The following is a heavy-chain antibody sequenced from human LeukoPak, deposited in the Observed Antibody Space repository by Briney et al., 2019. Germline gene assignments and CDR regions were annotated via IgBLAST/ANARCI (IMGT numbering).Heavy chain of an antibody. CDR1: GGSISSGDYY. CDR2: IYYSGST. CDR3: ARVYSSSWYWFDP. D-gene: IGHD6-13*01. V-gene: IGHV4-30-4*08. Sequence: SQTLSLTCTVSGGSISSGDYYWSWIRQPPGKGLEWIGYIYYSGSTYYNPSLKSRVTISVDTSKNQFSLKLISVTAADTAVYYCARVYSSSWYWFDPWGQGTLVTVSS. J-gene: IGHJ5*02.